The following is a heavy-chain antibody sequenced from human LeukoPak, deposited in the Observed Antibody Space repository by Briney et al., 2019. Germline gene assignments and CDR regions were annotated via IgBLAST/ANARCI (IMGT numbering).Heavy chain of an antibody. V-gene: IGHV3-30*03. D-gene: IGHD6-13*01. CDR1: GFTFSSYS. CDR2: ISYDGSNK. Sequence: GGSLRLSCAASGFTFSSYSMNWVRQAPGKGLEWVAVISYDGSNKYYADSVKGRFTISRDNAKNSLYLQMNSLRAEDTAVYYCAREAGNLDAFDIWGQGTMVTVSS. J-gene: IGHJ3*02. CDR3: AREAGNLDAFDI.